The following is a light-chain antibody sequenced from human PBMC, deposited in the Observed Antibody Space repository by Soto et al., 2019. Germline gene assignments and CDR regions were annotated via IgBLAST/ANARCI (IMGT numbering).Light chain of an antibody. CDR3: QQYYSTPP. V-gene: IGKV4-1*01. CDR2: WAS. Sequence: DIVMTQSPDSLAVSLGERATIKCEASQIVLYSSNNKNYLAWYQQKPGQPPKLLIYWASTRESGVPDRFSGSGSGTDFTLTISSLQAEDVAVYYCQQYYSTPPFGPGTKVDIK. J-gene: IGKJ3*01. CDR1: QIVLYSSNNKNY.